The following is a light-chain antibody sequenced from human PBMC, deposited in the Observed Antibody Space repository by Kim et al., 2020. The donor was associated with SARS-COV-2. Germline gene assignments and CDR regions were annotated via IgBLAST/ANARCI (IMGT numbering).Light chain of an antibody. CDR2: EAS. Sequence: SASGGNKVTITCRASESIGDWLAWYQHKPGKAPKVLISEASNLESGVPSRFSGSRSGTEFTLSISSLRPEDFATYYCQQYHSYSRTFGQGTKLEI. CDR3: QQYHSYSRT. CDR1: ESIGDW. V-gene: IGKV1-5*03. J-gene: IGKJ2*01.